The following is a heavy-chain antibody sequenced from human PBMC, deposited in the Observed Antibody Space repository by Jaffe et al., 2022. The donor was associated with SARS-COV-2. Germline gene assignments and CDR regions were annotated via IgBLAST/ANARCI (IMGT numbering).Heavy chain of an antibody. Sequence: QVQLVQSGAEVKKPGASVKVSCKASGYTFTSYGISWVRQAPGQGLEWMGWISAYNGNTNYAQKLQGRVTMTTDTSTSTAYMELRSLRSDDTAVYYCARDWAYCGGDCYSTRPEAHYGMDVWGQGTTVTVSS. D-gene: IGHD2-21*02. CDR2: ISAYNGNT. J-gene: IGHJ6*02. CDR1: GYTFTSYG. CDR3: ARDWAYCGGDCYSTRPEAHYGMDV. V-gene: IGHV1-18*01.